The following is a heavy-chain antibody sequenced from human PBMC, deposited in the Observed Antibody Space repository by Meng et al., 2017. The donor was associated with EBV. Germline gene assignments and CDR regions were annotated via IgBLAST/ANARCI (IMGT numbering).Heavy chain of an antibody. CDR2: LIPMSWAP. V-gene: IGHV1-69*01. CDR3: ASESGRGFTPDY. J-gene: IGHJ4*02. D-gene: IGHD3-10*01. CDR1: GGTFRSDA. Sequence: VQLQQAGAVVKKPWSSVKVSRMTSGGTFRSDAVSWVRQVPGQGLEWMGGLIPMSWAPHYAQKFQDRVTIIADESTSTHSMELNNLRFEDTAMYYCASESGRGFTPDYWGQGTLVTVSS.